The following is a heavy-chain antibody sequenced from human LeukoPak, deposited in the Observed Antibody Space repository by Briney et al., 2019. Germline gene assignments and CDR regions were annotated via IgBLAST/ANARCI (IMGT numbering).Heavy chain of an antibody. V-gene: IGHV4-59*01. CDR3: ARHAGSPPFDY. Sequence: SETLSLTCTVSGVSISSYYWSWIRQPPGKGLEWIGYIYYSGSTNYNPSLKSRVTISVDTSKNQFSLKLSSVTAADTAVYYCARHAGSPPFDYWGQGTLVTVSS. J-gene: IGHJ4*02. CDR1: GVSISSYY. CDR2: IYYSGST. D-gene: IGHD2-8*01.